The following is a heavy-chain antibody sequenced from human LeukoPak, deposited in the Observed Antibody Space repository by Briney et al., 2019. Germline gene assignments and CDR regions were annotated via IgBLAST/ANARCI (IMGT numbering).Heavy chain of an antibody. V-gene: IGHV1-46*01. J-gene: IGHJ4*02. CDR3: ARLSSPRTPGGKFDY. CDR1: GYTFTSYY. Sequence: ASVKVSCKASGYTFTSYYMHWVRQAPGQGLEWMGIINPSGGSTSYAQKFQGRVAVTRDMSTSTVYMELSSLRSEDTAVYYCARLSSPRTPGGKFDYWGQGTLVTVSS. CDR2: INPSGGST. D-gene: IGHD2/OR15-2a*01.